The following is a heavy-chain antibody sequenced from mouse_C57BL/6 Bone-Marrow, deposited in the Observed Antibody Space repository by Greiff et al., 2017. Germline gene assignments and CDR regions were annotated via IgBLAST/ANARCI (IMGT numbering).Heavy chain of an antibody. J-gene: IGHJ4*01. CDR1: GFNIKNTY. D-gene: IGHD2-4*01. Sequence: VQLQQSVAELVRPGASVKLSCTASGFNIKNTYMHWVKQRPEQGLEWIGRIDPSNGNTKYAPKFQGKSTITADTSSNTAYLQLSSLTSEDTAIYDCAVRDDYEGCYNAMDYWGQGISVTVSS. V-gene: IGHV14-3*01. CDR2: IDPSNGNT. CDR3: AVRDDYEGCYNAMDY.